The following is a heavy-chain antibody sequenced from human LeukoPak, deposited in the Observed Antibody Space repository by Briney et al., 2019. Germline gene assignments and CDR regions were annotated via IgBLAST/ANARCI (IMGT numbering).Heavy chain of an antibody. CDR1: GGSISSHY. CDR3: ARESERYSHIFDY. J-gene: IGHJ4*02. Sequence: SETLSLTCTVSGGSISSHYWSWIRQPAGKGLEWIGHIYISGGTNYNPSLKSRVTMSVDTSKNQFSLKLSSVTAADTAVYYCARESERYSHIFDYWGQGTLVTVSS. V-gene: IGHV4-4*07. CDR2: IYISGGT. D-gene: IGHD1-1*01.